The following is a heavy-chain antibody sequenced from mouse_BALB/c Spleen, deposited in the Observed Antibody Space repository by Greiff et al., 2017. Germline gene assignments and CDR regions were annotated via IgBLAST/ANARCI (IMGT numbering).Heavy chain of an antibody. V-gene: IGHV5-4*02. CDR3: ARDLESWFAY. Sequence: EVNVVESGGGLVKPGGSLKLSCAASGFTFSDYYMYWVRQTPEKRLEWVATISDGGSYTYYPDSVKGRFTISRDNAKNNLYLQMSSLKSEDTAMYYCARDLESWFAYWGQGTLVTVSA. J-gene: IGHJ3*01. CDR2: ISDGGSYT. CDR1: GFTFSDYY.